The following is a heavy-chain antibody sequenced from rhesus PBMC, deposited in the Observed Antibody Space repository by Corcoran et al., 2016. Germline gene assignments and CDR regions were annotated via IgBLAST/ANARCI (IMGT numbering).Heavy chain of an antibody. V-gene: IGHV4-80*01. D-gene: IGHD5-30*01. CDR3: ARAGYSGYRVDY. CDR1: GASIRSYL. Sequence: QVQLQESGPGLVKPSETLSLTCAVSGASIRSYLLSWLRPPPGKGLEWIGEINDNSGSTYYNPSLKSRVTISKDASKNQFSLKLSSVTAADTAVYYCARAGYSGYRVDYWGQGVLVTVSS. J-gene: IGHJ4*01. CDR2: INDNSGST.